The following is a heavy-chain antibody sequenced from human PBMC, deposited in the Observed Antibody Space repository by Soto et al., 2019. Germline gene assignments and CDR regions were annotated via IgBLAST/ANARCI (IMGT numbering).Heavy chain of an antibody. CDR1: GFTFSSYA. D-gene: IGHD3-3*01. CDR2: ISGSGGST. Sequence: GGSLSLSCAASGFTFSSYAMSWVRQAPGKGLEWVSAISGSGGSTYYADSVKGRFTISRDNSKNTLYLQMNSLRAEDTAVYYCAKDFSSTIFGVVIPFDYWGQGTLVTVSS. V-gene: IGHV3-23*01. CDR3: AKDFSSTIFGVVIPFDY. J-gene: IGHJ4*02.